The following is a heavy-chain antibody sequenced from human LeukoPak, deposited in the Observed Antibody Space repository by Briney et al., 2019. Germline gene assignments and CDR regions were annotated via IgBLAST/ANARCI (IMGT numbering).Heavy chain of an antibody. J-gene: IGHJ4*02. Sequence: ASVKVSCKASGGTFSSYAISWVRQAPGQGLEWMGGIIPIFGTANYAQKFHGRVTITTDESTSTAYMELSSLRSEDTAVYYCARAEVGATRTFDYWGQGTLVTVSS. CDR3: ARAEVGATRTFDY. CDR1: GGTFSSYA. D-gene: IGHD1-26*01. V-gene: IGHV1-69*05. CDR2: IIPIFGTA.